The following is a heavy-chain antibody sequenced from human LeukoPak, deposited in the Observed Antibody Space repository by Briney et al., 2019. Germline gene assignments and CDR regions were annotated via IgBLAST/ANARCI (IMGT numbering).Heavy chain of an antibody. CDR2: ISSSSSYI. D-gene: IGHD6-19*01. Sequence: GGSLRLSCAASGFTFSSYSMNWVRQAPGKGLEWVSSISSSSSYIYYADSVRGRFTISRDNARNSLSLQMNSLRAEDTAVYYCAREYSSGWYGYYYYYYYMDVWGKGTTVTISS. CDR1: GFTFSSYS. CDR3: AREYSSGWYGYYYYYYYMDV. V-gene: IGHV3-21*01. J-gene: IGHJ6*03.